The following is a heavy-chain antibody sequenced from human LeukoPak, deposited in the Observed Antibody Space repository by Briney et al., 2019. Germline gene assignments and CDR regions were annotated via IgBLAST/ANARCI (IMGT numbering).Heavy chain of an antibody. D-gene: IGHD5-12*01. CDR1: GGSISSTSYF. CDR3: ARLPRGGNWFDP. J-gene: IGHJ5*02. V-gene: IGHV4-39*01. CDR2: IYHSGST. Sequence: SETLSLTCTVSGGSISSTSYFWGWVRQPPGKRLEWIGTIYHSGSTYYSPSLKSRVTISVDTSKNQFSLKLSSVTAADTATYYCARLPRGGNWFDPWGQGTLVTVSS.